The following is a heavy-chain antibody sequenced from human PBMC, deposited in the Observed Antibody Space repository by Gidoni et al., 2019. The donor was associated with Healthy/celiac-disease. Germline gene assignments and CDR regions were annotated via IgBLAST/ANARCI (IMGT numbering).Heavy chain of an antibody. J-gene: IGHJ4*02. CDR2: ISGSVGST. Sequence: EVQLLESGGGWVQPGGSLRISCEASGFTFSSYAMSWVHQGPGKGLGCVSAISGSVGSTYYADSVKGRFTISRDNSKNTLYLQMNSLRAEDTAVYYCAKDVGDIVVVRPDYWGQGTLVTVSS. V-gene: IGHV3-23*01. CDR3: AKDVGDIVVVRPDY. CDR1: GFTFSSYA. D-gene: IGHD2-15*01.